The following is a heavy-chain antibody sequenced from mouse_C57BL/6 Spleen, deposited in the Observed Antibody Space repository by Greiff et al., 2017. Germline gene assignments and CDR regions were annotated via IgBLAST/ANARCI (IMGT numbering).Heavy chain of an antibody. Sequence: QVQLQQPGAELVMPGASVKLSCKASGYTFTSYLMHWVKQRPGQGLEWIGEIDPSDSYTNYNQKFKGKSTLTVDKSSSTAYMQLSSLTSEDSAVYYCAKSSITTVVALDYWGQGTTLTVSS. CDR1: GYTFTSYL. CDR3: AKSSITTVVALDY. J-gene: IGHJ2*01. CDR2: IDPSDSYT. V-gene: IGHV1-69*01. D-gene: IGHD1-1*01.